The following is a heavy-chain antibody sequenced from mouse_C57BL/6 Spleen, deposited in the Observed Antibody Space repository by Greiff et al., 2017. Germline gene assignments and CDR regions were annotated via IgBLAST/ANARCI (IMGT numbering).Heavy chain of an antibody. D-gene: IGHD1-1*01. CDR2: IHPRSGNT. CDR3: SITTVVAHWYFDV. Sequence: VQLQQSGAELARPGASVKLSCKASGYTFTSYGISWVKQRTGQGLEWIGEIHPRSGNTYYNEKFKGKATLTADKSSSTAYMELRSLTSEDSAVYFCSITTVVAHWYFDVWGTGTTVTVSS. V-gene: IGHV1-81*01. J-gene: IGHJ1*03. CDR1: GYTFTSYG.